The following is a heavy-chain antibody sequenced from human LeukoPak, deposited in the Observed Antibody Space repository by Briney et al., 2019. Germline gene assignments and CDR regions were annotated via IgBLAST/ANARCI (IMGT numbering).Heavy chain of an antibody. V-gene: IGHV3-53*04. CDR3: VRDRATIQACAELDL. CDR2: IYVNGRP. D-gene: IGHD5-18*01. Sequence: GGSLTLTRTLSWASLSETLIDGVPHAPGRRPEWGALIYVNGRPVYTDSVKGRFTISRHNSNNMVYLQMNSLRSEDSALSYCVRDRATIQACAELDLWGQGTLVTVSS. CDR1: WASLSETL. J-gene: IGHJ5*02.